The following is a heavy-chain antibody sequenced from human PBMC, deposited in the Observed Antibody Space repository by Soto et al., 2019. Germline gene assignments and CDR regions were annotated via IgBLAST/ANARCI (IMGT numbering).Heavy chain of an antibody. J-gene: IGHJ6*02. CDR1: GGSFSGYY. CDR3: ARGRLVTAVHQCHYYYYYGMDV. Sequence: QVQLQQWGAGLLKPSETLSLTCAFYGGSFSGYYWSWIRQPPGKGLEGLGEINHSGSTNYNPSLKSRVTISVDTSKNQFSLKLSSVTAEDTAVYYCARGRLVTAVHQCHYYYYYGMDVWGQGTPVTVSS. D-gene: IGHD3-9*01. V-gene: IGHV4-34*01. CDR2: INHSGST.